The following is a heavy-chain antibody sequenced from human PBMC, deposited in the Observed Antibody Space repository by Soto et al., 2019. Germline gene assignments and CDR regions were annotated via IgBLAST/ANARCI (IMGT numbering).Heavy chain of an antibody. J-gene: IGHJ5*02. CDR3: AREIVTAGGNNYFDP. CDR1: GGTVASSHW. D-gene: IGHD2-21*02. CDR2: VYHTGDT. Sequence: SETLSLTCGVCGGTVASSHWWSWVRQSPGGGLEWIGNVYHTGDTNFNPSLQSRLTISVDKSNNQFSLRLNSLTAADTAVYFCAREIVTAGGNNYFDPWGPGTLVTVSS. V-gene: IGHV4-4*02.